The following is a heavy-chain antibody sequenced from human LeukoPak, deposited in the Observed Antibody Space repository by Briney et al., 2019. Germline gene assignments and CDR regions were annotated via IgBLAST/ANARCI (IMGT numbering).Heavy chain of an antibody. CDR3: ARGSWP. D-gene: IGHD1-26*01. Sequence: PGGSLRLSCTASGFTFSNYRMNWVRQAPGKGLEWVSCISAAGNIIYYADSLKGRFTISRDNAKDSLYLQMNSLRVEDTAVYYCARGSWPWGQGTLVTVSS. J-gene: IGHJ5*02. CDR1: GFTFSNYR. V-gene: IGHV3-48*01. CDR2: ISAAGNII.